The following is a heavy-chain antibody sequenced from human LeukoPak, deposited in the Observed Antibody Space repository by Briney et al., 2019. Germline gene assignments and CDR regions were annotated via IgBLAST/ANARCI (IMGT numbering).Heavy chain of an antibody. V-gene: IGHV4-34*01. J-gene: IGHJ4*02. D-gene: IGHD3-10*01. CDR1: AGSFSGYY. Sequence: PSETLSLTCAVYAGSFSGYYWSWIRQPPGKGLEWIGEINHSGSTNYNPSLKSRVTISVDTSKNQFSLKLSSVTAADTAVYYCARGRVRYYYGSGSSFDYWGQGTLVTVSS. CDR2: INHSGST. CDR3: ARGRVRYYYGSGSSFDY.